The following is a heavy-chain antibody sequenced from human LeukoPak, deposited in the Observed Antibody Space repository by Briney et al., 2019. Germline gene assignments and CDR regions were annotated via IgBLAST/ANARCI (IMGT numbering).Heavy chain of an antibody. CDR3: ARGVSLKAVTAALYYYYYGMDV. CDR2: IYYSGST. J-gene: IGHJ6*02. Sequence: SQTLSLTCTVSGGSISSGGYYWSWIRQHPGKGLEWIGCIYYSGSTYYNPSLKSRVTISVDTSKNQFSLKLSSVTAADTAVYYCARGVSLKAVTAALYYYYYGMDVWGQGTTVTVSS. CDR1: GGSISSGGYY. D-gene: IGHD2-21*02. V-gene: IGHV4-31*03.